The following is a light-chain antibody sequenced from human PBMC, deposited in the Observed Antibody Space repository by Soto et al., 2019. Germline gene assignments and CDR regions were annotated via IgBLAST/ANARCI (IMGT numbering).Light chain of an antibody. CDR3: QQYGSSHWT. J-gene: IGKJ1*01. CDR1: QSVSSSY. CDR2: GAT. Sequence: IVVTQSPGTLSVYTGERATHSCRASQSVSSSYLAWCQQKPGQAPRLLIHGATTRDTGIPARFSGSGSGTEFTLTISSLQSEDFAVYYCQQYGSSHWTFGQGTKVDI. V-gene: IGKV3-20*01.